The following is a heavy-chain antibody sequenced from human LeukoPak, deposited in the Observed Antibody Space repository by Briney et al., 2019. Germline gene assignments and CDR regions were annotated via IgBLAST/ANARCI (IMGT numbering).Heavy chain of an antibody. CDR2: IYYSGST. J-gene: IGHJ6*02. CDR3: ARDSAVTPYGMDV. CDR1: GGSISSSNYY. V-gene: IGHV4-39*07. D-gene: IGHD4-17*01. Sequence: SETLSLTCTVSGGSISSSNYYWGWIRQPPGKGLEWIGSIYYSGSTYYNPSLRSRVTISVDTSKNQFSLKLSSVTAADTAVYYCARDSAVTPYGMDVWGQGTTVTVSS.